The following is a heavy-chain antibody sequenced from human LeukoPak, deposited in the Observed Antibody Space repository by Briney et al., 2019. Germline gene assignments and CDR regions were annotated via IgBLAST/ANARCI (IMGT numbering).Heavy chain of an antibody. CDR2: ISGSGGST. Sequence: PGGXXRLSCAASGFTFSSYAMSWVRQAPGKGLEWVSAISGSGGSTYYADSVKGRFTISRDNSKNTLYLQMNSLRAEDTAVYYCAKDRRYSYGPTDYWGQGTLVTVSS. J-gene: IGHJ4*02. D-gene: IGHD5-18*01. V-gene: IGHV3-23*01. CDR3: AKDRRYSYGPTDY. CDR1: GFTFSSYA.